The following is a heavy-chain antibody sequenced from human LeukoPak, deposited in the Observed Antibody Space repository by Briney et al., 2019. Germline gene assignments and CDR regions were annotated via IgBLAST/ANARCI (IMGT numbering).Heavy chain of an antibody. V-gene: IGHV3-64*01. Sequence: GGSLRLSCAASGFTFGSYAMHWVRQAPGKGLEYVSLISSNGGNTYYANSVEGRFTVSRDNSKNTLYLQMGSLRGEDMAVYYCARCRYDSSGHCDYWGQGTLVTVSS. D-gene: IGHD3-22*01. CDR3: ARCRYDSSGHCDY. CDR2: ISSNGGNT. J-gene: IGHJ4*02. CDR1: GFTFGSYA.